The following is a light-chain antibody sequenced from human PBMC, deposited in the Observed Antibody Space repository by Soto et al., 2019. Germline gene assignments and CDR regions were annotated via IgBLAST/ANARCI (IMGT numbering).Light chain of an antibody. Sequence: DIQMTQSPSTLSASVGDTVIITCRTSQTINRWLAWYQQKSGKAPKVLIYMASNLERGAPSRFSGSGSGTEFPLTISNLQPDDCATYYCQQYLSYPWPFGQGTKVEIK. CDR2: MAS. J-gene: IGKJ1*01. CDR1: QTINRW. CDR3: QQYLSYPWP. V-gene: IGKV1-5*03.